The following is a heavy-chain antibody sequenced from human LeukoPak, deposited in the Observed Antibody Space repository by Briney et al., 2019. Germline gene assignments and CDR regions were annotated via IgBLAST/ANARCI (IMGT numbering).Heavy chain of an antibody. J-gene: IGHJ6*03. CDR3: GNGAPIVETIYYYYMDV. CDR2: ISGRGAST. V-gene: IGHV3-23*01. D-gene: IGHD1-26*01. CDR1: GFSFSIYA. Sequence: GGCLSLSRAPSGFSFSIYAMSGVRQAPGKGLERVSVISGRGASTYHADSVRGRFSISGDNSKNPMYLQMNIRRAQGTGGYYWGNGAPIVETIYYYYMDVWGKGTTVTVSS.